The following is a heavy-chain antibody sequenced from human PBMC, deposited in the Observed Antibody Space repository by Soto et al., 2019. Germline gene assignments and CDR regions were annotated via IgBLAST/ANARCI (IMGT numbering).Heavy chain of an antibody. J-gene: IGHJ2*01. V-gene: IGHV1-24*01. CDR2: FDPEDGEA. D-gene: IGHD5-12*01. CDR1: GYTLTELS. CDR3: AIGNHRWLQLWYFDL. Sequence: ASVKVSFKVSGYTLTELSMHWVRQAPGKGLEWMGGFDPEDGEAIYAQKFQGRVTMTVDTSTGTAYMELCSLRSEDTAVYYCAIGNHRWLQLWYFDLWGSGTLVTLSS.